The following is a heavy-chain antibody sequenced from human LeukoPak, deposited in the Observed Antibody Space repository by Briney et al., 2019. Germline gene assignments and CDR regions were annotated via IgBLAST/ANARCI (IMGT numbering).Heavy chain of an antibody. V-gene: IGHV4-59*12. J-gene: IGHJ4*02. CDR1: GGSISSYY. CDR3: ARVPTVTFFDY. CDR2: IYYSGSI. Sequence: PSETLSLTCTVSGGSISSYYWSWIRQPPGKGLEWIGYIYYSGSINYNPSLKSRVTISVDTSKNQFSLKLSSVTAADTAVYYCARVPTVTFFDYWGQGTLVTVSS. D-gene: IGHD4-17*01.